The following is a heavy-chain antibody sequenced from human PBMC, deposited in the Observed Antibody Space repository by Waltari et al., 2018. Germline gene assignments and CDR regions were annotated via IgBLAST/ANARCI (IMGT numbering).Heavy chain of an antibody. J-gene: IGHJ5*02. CDR2: INNDGSDA. Sequence: EEQVVASGGASVQPGGSLRLSCVASGFIVSNVRMHWVRKVPGKGLGWVSRINNDGSDAIYADSVKGRFTISRDNTKDTVYLQMDSLRVEDSGLYYCARDKPHSWFDPWGQGTLVTVSS. CDR1: GFIVSNVR. CDR3: ARDKPHSWFDP. V-gene: IGHV3-74*01.